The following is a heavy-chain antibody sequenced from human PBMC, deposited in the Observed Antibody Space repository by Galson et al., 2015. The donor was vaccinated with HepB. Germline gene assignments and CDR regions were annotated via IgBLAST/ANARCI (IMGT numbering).Heavy chain of an antibody. CDR1: GFTFNDYS. CDR2: ITSSGNTI. CDR3: ARDILLPADPYYYYYYMDV. D-gene: IGHD2-2*01. J-gene: IGHJ6*03. V-gene: IGHV3-11*01. Sequence: SLRLSCAASGFTFNDYSMTWIRQAPGKGLEWISHITSSGNTIYYADSVKGRFTVSRDNAKHSLYLQMNSLRAEDTAVYYCARDILLPADPYYYYYYMDVWGEGTTVTVSS.